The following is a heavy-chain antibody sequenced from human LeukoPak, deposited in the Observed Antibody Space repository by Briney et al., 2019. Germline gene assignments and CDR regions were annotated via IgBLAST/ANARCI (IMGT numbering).Heavy chain of an antibody. CDR3: ASGYSGYDYTSDFDY. Sequence: ASVKVSCKASGYTFIGYYMHWVRQAPGQGLEWMGRINPNSGGTNYAQKFQGRVTMTRDTSISTAYMELSSLRSEDTAVYYCASGYSGYDYTSDFDYWGQGTLVTVSS. CDR1: GYTFIGYY. V-gene: IGHV1-2*06. CDR2: INPNSGGT. D-gene: IGHD5-12*01. J-gene: IGHJ4*02.